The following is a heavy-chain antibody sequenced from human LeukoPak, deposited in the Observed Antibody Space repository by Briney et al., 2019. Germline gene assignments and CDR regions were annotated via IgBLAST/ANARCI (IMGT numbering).Heavy chain of an antibody. CDR2: IGIRGDT. J-gene: IGHJ4*02. V-gene: IGHV3-13*01. CDR1: GFTFIDYD. D-gene: IGHD6-19*01. CDR3: ARGGIQVSGIDEFDY. Sequence: GGSLRHSYAASGFTFIDYDMHWVRPVIAKGVEWVSAIGIRGDTHYSGSVEGRFTISRENAESSLYLQMNSLRAEDTAVYYCARGGIQVSGIDEFDYWGQGTLVTVSS.